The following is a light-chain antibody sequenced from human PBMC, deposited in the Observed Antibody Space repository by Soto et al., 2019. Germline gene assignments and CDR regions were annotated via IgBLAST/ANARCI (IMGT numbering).Light chain of an antibody. CDR3: QERNRWPRGT. CDR2: SAS. CDR1: QSVSVN. J-gene: IGKJ4*01. V-gene: IGKV3-11*01. Sequence: EVVLTQSPAILSLSPRERATLSCRASQSVSVNLGWYQQKPGQAPRPLIYSASDRAPGIPARFSGSGSGTDFTLTISSLEPEDFAVYYCQERNRWPRGTFGAGTKVEIK.